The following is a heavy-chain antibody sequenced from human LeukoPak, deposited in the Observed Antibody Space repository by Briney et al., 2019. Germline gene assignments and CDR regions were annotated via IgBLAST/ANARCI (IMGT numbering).Heavy chain of an antibody. CDR2: IYYSGST. Sequence: KPSETLSLTCTVSGGSISSYYWSWIRQPPGKGLEWIGYIYYSGSTNYNPSLKSRVTISVDTSKNQFSLKLSSVTAADTAVYYCAREGDSSSAYYYYYMDVWGKGTTVTVSS. CDR1: GGSISSYY. V-gene: IGHV4-59*01. CDR3: AREGDSSSAYYYYYMDV. D-gene: IGHD6-6*01. J-gene: IGHJ6*03.